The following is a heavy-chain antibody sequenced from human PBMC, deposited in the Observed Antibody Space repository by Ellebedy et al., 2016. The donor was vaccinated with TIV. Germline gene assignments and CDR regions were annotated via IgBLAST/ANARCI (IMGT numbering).Heavy chain of an antibody. Sequence: GESLKISCAASGFTLSSYSMNWVRQAPGRGLEGVSYFSSSSNTIYYADSVKGRFTISRDNAKNSLYLQMNSLRAEDTAVYYCAKSFTANWFDPWGQGTLVTVSS. J-gene: IGHJ5*02. CDR1: GFTLSSYS. CDR3: AKSFTANWFDP. CDR2: FSSSSNTI. V-gene: IGHV3-48*01.